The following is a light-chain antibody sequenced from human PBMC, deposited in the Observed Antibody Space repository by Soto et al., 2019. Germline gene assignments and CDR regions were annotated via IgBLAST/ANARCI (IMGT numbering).Light chain of an antibody. V-gene: IGLV2-14*01. CDR2: EVN. CDR1: NSNIGGYNY. CDR3: NSYTSSSTRVV. J-gene: IGLJ3*02. Sequence: QSALTQPASVSRSPGQSITISCTGTNSNIGGYNYVSWYQQHPGEAPKLMIYEVNNRASGISDRFSGSKSGNTASLTISGLQTDDEADYYCNSYTSSSTRVVFGGGTKVTVL.